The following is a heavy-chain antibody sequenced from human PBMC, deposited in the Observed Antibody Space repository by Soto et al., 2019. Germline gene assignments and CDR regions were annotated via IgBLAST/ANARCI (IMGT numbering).Heavy chain of an antibody. Sequence: EVQMLESGGGLVQPGGSLRLSCAASGFTLSSYAMNWVRQAPGKGLEWVSAISSSGNGGNTYYADSVKGRFTISRDNSKNTVYLQMNSLRTEDTGVYYCAKKEYYTGLWGKGTTVTVSA. V-gene: IGHV3-23*01. CDR3: AKKEYYTGL. CDR2: ISSSGNGGNT. J-gene: IGHJ6*04. D-gene: IGHD3-3*01. CDR1: GFTLSSYA.